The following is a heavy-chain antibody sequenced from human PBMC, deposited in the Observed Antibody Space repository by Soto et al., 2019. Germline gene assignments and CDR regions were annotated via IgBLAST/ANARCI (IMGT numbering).Heavy chain of an antibody. Sequence: SEPLSLTCTASGGSISSSSYYWGWIRQPPGKGLEWIGSIYYSGSTYYNPSLKSRVTISVDTSKNQFSLKLSSVTAADTAVYYCARRLYYDSSGFEGGGMDVWGQGTTVT. CDR3: ARRLYYDSSGFEGGGMDV. CDR2: IYYSGST. D-gene: IGHD3-22*01. J-gene: IGHJ6*02. V-gene: IGHV4-39*01. CDR1: GGSISSSSYY.